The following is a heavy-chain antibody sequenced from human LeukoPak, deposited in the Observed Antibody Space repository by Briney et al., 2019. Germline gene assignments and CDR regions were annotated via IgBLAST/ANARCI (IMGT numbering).Heavy chain of an antibody. CDR3: ARGIERVWGSYLEDY. D-gene: IGHD3-16*02. CDR1: GGSISSSSYY. J-gene: IGHJ4*02. Sequence: PSETLSLTCTVSGGSISSSSYYWGWIRQPPGKGLEWIGSIYYSGSTYYNPSLKSRVTISVDTSKNQFSLKLSSVTAADTAVYYCARGIERVWGSYLEDYWGQGTLVTVSS. CDR2: IYYSGST. V-gene: IGHV4-39*07.